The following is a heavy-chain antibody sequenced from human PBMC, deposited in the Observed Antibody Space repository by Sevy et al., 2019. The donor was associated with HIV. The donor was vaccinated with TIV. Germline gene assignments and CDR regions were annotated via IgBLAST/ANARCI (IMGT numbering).Heavy chain of an antibody. CDR1: GFTFSSYA. CDR2: ISSNGGST. J-gene: IGHJ3*02. Sequence: GGSLRLSCSASGFTFSSYAMHWVRQAPGKGLEYVSAISSNGGSTYYADSVKGRFTISRDNSKNTLYLQMSSLRAEDTAVYYCVKDFKWPWIQVVPAFDIWGQGTMVTVSS. V-gene: IGHV3-64D*06. D-gene: IGHD5-18*01. CDR3: VKDFKWPWIQVVPAFDI.